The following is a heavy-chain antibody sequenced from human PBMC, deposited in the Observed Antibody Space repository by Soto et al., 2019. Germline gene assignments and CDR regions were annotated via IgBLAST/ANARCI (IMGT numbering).Heavy chain of an antibody. V-gene: IGHV3-21*01. CDR1: GFTFSSYG. CDR2: IIGSSSSK. J-gene: IGHJ6*03. CDR3: ARDRLGSGVNYYYYYMDV. Sequence: GGSLRLSCAASGFTFSSYGMKWVRQAPVKGLEWVSCIIGSSSSKYYTDSVKGRFTISRDNAKNSLYLQMNSLRAEDTAVYYCARDRLGSGVNYYYYYMDVWGKGTTVTVSS. D-gene: IGHD1-26*01.